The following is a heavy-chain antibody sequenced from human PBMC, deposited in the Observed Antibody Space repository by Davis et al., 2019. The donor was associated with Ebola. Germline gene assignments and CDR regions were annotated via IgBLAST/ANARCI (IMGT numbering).Heavy chain of an antibody. Sequence: PGGSLRLSCAASGFTFRSYDMHWVRQATGKGLEWVSAFGATGDTYYPVSVKGRFTLSRENAKNSLYLQMNSLRAEDTAVYYCARAGFGSTWFDCWGQGILVTVSS. V-gene: IGHV3-13*01. CDR1: GFTFRSYD. D-gene: IGHD6-13*01. CDR2: FGATGDT. J-gene: IGHJ5*01. CDR3: ARAGFGSTWFDC.